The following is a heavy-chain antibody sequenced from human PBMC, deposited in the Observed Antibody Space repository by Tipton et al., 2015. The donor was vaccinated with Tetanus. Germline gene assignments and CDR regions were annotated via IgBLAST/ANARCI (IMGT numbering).Heavy chain of an antibody. D-gene: IGHD2-21*02. V-gene: IGHV4-59*01. CDR2: IYYSGSI. CDR3: ARNGSVTPRTLYYRYNGMDV. CDR1: GGSITSSY. Sequence: SLTCTVSGGSITSSYWSWIRQPPGKRLEWIGYIYYSGSINYNPSLKSRVTIAVDTSKNQLSLTLTSVTAADTAVYYCARNGSVTPRTLYYRYNGMDVWGQGTTVTVSS. J-gene: IGHJ6*02.